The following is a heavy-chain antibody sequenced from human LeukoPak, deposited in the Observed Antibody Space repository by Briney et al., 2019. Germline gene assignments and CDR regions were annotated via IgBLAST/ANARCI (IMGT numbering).Heavy chain of an antibody. Sequence: SSETLSLTCTVSGGSISSYYWSWIRQPPGKGLEWIGYIYYSGSTNYNPSLKSRVTISVDTSKNQFSLKLSSVTAADTAVYYCARLAQMTMVRGQSYYYHAMDVWGQGTTVTVSS. CDR3: ARLAQMTMVRGQSYYYHAMDV. D-gene: IGHD3-10*01. V-gene: IGHV4-59*08. J-gene: IGHJ6*02. CDR1: GGSISSYY. CDR2: IYYSGST.